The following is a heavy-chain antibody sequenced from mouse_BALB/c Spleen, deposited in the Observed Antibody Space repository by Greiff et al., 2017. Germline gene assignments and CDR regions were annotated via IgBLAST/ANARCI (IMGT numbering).Heavy chain of an antibody. CDR3: ARDGITTGYYYAMDY. Sequence: VQLQQSGPGLVAPSQSLSITCTVSGFSLTGYGVNWVRQPPGKGLEWLGMIWGDGSTDYNSALKSRLSISKDNSKSQVFLKMNSLQTDDTARYYCARDGITTGYYYAMDYWGQVTSVTVSS. D-gene: IGHD1-1*01. CDR2: IWGDGST. V-gene: IGHV2-6-7*01. J-gene: IGHJ4*01. CDR1: GFSLTGYG.